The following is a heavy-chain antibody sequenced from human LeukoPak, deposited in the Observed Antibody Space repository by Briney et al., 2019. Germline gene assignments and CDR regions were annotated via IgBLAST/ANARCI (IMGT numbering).Heavy chain of an antibody. CDR2: ISSSSSYT. D-gene: IGHD6-19*01. V-gene: IGHV3-21*05. Sequence: PGGSLRLSCAASGFTFSSYSMTWVRQAQGKGLEWVSYISSSSSYTNYADSVKGRFTISRDNAKNSLYLQMNSLRAEDTAVYYCARGIAVAGIMDWFDPWGQGTLVTVSS. CDR1: GFTFSSYS. J-gene: IGHJ5*02. CDR3: ARGIAVAGIMDWFDP.